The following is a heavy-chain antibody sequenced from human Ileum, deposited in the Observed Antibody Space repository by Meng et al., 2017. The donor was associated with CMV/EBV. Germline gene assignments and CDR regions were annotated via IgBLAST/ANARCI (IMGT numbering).Heavy chain of an antibody. J-gene: IGHJ4*02. D-gene: IGHD6-19*01. CDR1: GDSPSSSRHH. V-gene: IGHV4-39*07. CDR2: IYDSGST. CDR3: ARVRVHSSGWRPFDY. Sequence: SETLSLTCAVSGDSPSSSRHHWGWLRQPPGQGLEWIGNIYDSGSTFYNPSLKSRVSISTDTSKNQFSLRLDSVTAADTAVYYCARVRVHSSGWRPFDYWGRGTLVTVSS.